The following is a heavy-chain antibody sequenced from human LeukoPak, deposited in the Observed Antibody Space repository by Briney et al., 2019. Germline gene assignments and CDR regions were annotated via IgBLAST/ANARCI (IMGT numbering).Heavy chain of an antibody. Sequence: GGSLRLSCSFSGLIASSNYMAWVRQAPGKGLQWISFIYGGGNTLYADSVKGRFTISRDNAKNSLYLQMNSLRAEDTAVYFCATDRSGTYHLDYWGQGTLVTVSS. CDR2: IYGGGNT. D-gene: IGHD3-10*01. V-gene: IGHV3-53*01. CDR3: ATDRSGTYHLDY. CDR1: GLIASSNY. J-gene: IGHJ4*02.